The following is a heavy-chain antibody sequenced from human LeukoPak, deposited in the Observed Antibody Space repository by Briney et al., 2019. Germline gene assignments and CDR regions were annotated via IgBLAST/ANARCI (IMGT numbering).Heavy chain of an antibody. V-gene: IGHV4-59*08. Sequence: SKTLSLTCTVSGGSISSYYWSWIRQPPGKGLEWIGYIYYSGSTNYNPSLKSRVTISVDTSKNQFSLKLSSVTAAGTAVYYCARLIWRGYYSDYWGQGTLVAVSS. CDR1: GGSISSYY. CDR3: ARLIWRGYYSDY. J-gene: IGHJ4*02. D-gene: IGHD3-3*01. CDR2: IYYSGST.